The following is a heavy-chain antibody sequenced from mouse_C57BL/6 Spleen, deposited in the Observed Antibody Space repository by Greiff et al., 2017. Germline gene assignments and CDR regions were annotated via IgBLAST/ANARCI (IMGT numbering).Heavy chain of an antibody. CDR3: ARGYDYDDGPAWFAY. V-gene: IGHV1-55*01. CDR1: GYTFTSYW. Sequence: QVQLQQPGAELVKPGASVKMSCKASGYTFTSYWITWVKQRPGQGLEWIGDIYPGSGSTNYNEKFKSKATLTVDTSSSTAYMQLSSLTSEDSAVYYCARGYDYDDGPAWFAYWCQGTLVTVSA. CDR2: IYPGSGST. D-gene: IGHD2-4*01. J-gene: IGHJ3*01.